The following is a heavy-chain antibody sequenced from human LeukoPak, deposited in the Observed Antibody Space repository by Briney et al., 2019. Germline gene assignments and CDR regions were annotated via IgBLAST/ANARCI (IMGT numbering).Heavy chain of an antibody. Sequence: GSLRLSCTASGFTFSDYWMTWVRQAPGKGPEWVANIKQDGSQRYYVDSVRGRFTISRDNAKNSLFPQMNGLRAEDTAVYYCARARAVPAAIGFDIWGQGTMVTVSS. J-gene: IGHJ3*02. CDR1: GFTFSDYW. CDR3: ARARAVPAAIGFDI. D-gene: IGHD2-2*01. V-gene: IGHV3-7*03. CDR2: IKQDGSQR.